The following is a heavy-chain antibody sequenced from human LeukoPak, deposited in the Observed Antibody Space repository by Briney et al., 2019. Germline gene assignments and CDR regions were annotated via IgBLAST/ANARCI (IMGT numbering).Heavy chain of an antibody. Sequence: PGGSLRLSCAASGFTFSSYWMIWVRQAPGKGLEWVANINEDGSEKYYVDSVKSRFTISRDNAKNSLYLQMYSLRVEDTAVYYCARDSCTNGVCYTTSFDYWGQGTLVTVSS. CDR1: GFTFSSYW. V-gene: IGHV3-7*01. CDR2: INEDGSEK. CDR3: ARDSCTNGVCYTTSFDY. J-gene: IGHJ4*02. D-gene: IGHD2-8*01.